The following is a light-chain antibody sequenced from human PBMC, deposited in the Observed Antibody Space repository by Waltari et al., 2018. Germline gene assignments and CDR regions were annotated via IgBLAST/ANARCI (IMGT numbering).Light chain of an antibody. J-gene: IGKJ3*01. CDR1: QSISTW. CDR3: QQYNTYVT. CDR2: KAS. V-gene: IGKV1-5*03. Sequence: DIQMTQSPSTLSASVGDRVTITCRASQSISTWLAGYQQKPGKAPNLLIYKASSIESGVPSRFSGSGSGTEFTLTISSLQPDDFATFYCQQYNTYVTFGPGTKVDIK.